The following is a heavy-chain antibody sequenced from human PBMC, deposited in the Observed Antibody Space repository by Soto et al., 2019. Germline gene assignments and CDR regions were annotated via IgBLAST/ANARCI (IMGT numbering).Heavy chain of an antibody. D-gene: IGHD2-15*01. Sequence: EVQLVESGGGLVKPGGSLRLSCAASGFTFSSYSMNWVRQAPGKGLEWVSSISSSSSYIYYADSVKGRFTISRDNAKNSLYLQMNSLRAEDTAVYYCASRAGYCSGGSCYPYYFDYRGQGTLVTVSS. V-gene: IGHV3-21*01. J-gene: IGHJ4*02. CDR2: ISSSSSYI. CDR3: ASRAGYCSGGSCYPYYFDY. CDR1: GFTFSSYS.